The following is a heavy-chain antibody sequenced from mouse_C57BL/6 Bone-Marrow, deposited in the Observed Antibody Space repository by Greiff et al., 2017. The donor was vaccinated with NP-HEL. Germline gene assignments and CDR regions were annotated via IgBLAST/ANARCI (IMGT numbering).Heavy chain of an antibody. CDR2: INPNNGGT. CDR3: ARVVYFDY. Sequence: EVQLQQSGPELVKPGASVKISSKASGYTFTDYYMNWVKQSHGKSLEWIGDINPNNGGTSYNQKFKGKATLTVDKSSSTAYMELRSLTSEDSAVYYCARVVYFDYWGQGTTLTVSS. J-gene: IGHJ2*01. CDR1: GYTFTDYY. V-gene: IGHV1-26*01.